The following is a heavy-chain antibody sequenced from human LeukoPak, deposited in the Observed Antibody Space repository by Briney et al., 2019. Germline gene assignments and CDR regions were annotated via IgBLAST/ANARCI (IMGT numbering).Heavy chain of an antibody. CDR3: ARSILVVPVASHYNYGVDV. Sequence: EASVKVSCKASGYTFAKYAIHWVRQAPGQRLGWMGWINAGNGNTRYSQKFQGGVTITRDTSASTAYMELSSLRSEDTAVYYCARSILVVPVASHYNYGVDVWGQGTTVTVSS. CDR2: INAGNGNT. CDR1: GYTFAKYA. J-gene: IGHJ6*02. D-gene: IGHD2-2*01. V-gene: IGHV1-3*01.